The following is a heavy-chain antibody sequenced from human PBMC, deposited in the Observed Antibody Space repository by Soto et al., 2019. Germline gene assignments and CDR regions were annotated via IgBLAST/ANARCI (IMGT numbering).Heavy chain of an antibody. V-gene: IGHV1-3*01. CDR1: GYTFTIYS. Sequence: ASVKVSCKASGYTFTIYSMHWVRQAPGQRLEWMGWINAGNGNTKYSQKFQGRVTITRDTSASTAYMELSSLRSEDTAVYYCAGSVVVAATPPSDYYGMDVWGQGTTVTVSS. CDR2: INAGNGNT. J-gene: IGHJ6*02. D-gene: IGHD2-15*01. CDR3: AGSVVVAATPPSDYYGMDV.